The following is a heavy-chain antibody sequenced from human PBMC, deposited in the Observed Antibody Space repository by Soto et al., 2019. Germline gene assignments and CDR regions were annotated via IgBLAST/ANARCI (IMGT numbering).Heavy chain of an antibody. CDR2: INHSGST. Sequence: SETLSLTCAVYGGSFSGYYWSWIRQPPGKGLEWIGEINHSGSTNYNPSLKSRVTISVDTSKNQFSLKLSSVTAADTAVYYCARGRGWLRGFYYWGQGTLVTVSS. D-gene: IGHD5-12*01. J-gene: IGHJ4*02. CDR3: ARGRGWLRGFYY. V-gene: IGHV4-34*01. CDR1: GGSFSGYY.